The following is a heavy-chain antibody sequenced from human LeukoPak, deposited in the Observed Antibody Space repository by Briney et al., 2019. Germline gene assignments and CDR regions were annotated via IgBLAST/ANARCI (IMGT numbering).Heavy chain of an antibody. J-gene: IGHJ1*01. CDR3: AKDQSSSWFEYFQH. D-gene: IGHD6-13*01. Sequence: PGGSLRLSCAASGFTVSSNYMSWVRQAPGKGLEWVSVIYSGGSTYYADSVKGRFTISRDNSKNTLYLQMNSLRAEDTAVYYCAKDQSSSWFEYFQHWGQGTLVTVSS. V-gene: IGHV3-53*01. CDR1: GFTVSSNY. CDR2: IYSGGST.